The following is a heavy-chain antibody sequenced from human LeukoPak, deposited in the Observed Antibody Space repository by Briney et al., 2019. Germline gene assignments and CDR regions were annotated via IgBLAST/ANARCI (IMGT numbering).Heavy chain of an antibody. Sequence: GASVKVSCKASGYTFTSYDINWVRQATGQGLEWMGWTNPNSGNTGYAQKFQGRVTMTRNTSISTAYMELSSLRSEDTAVYYCARVPPRYSSGFRPFDYWGQGTLVTVSS. D-gene: IGHD6-19*01. CDR2: TNPNSGNT. CDR3: ARVPPRYSSGFRPFDY. CDR1: GYTFTSYD. J-gene: IGHJ4*02. V-gene: IGHV1-8*02.